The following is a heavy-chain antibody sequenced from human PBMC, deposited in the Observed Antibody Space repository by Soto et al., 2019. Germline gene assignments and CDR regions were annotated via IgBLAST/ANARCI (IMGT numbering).Heavy chain of an antibody. CDR1: GGTFSSYA. CDR3: ARVTSMVRGVIDDWFDP. V-gene: IGHV1-69*01. Sequence: QVPLVQSGAEVKKPGSSVTVSCKASGGTFSSYAIHWVRQAPGQGLEWMGGIIPMYGPAKYAQRFQGRATTTADESTTTVYMELTSLTSQDTAVYYCARVTSMVRGVIDDWFDPWGHGTLVNVSS. J-gene: IGHJ5*02. CDR2: IIPMYGPA. D-gene: IGHD3-10*01.